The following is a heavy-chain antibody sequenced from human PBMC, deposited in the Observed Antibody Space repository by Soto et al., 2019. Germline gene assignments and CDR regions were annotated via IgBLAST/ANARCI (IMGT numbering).Heavy chain of an antibody. D-gene: IGHD6-19*01. CDR3: VAATVADNIDY. V-gene: IGHV3-23*01. J-gene: IGHJ4*02. CDR1: GFTFSSYA. CDR2: ISGSGGST. Sequence: GGSLRLSCAASGFTFSSYAMSWVRQAPGKGLEWVSAISGSGGSTYYADSVKGRFTISRDNSKNTLYLQMNSLRAEDTAVYYCVAATVADNIDYWGQGTLVTVSS.